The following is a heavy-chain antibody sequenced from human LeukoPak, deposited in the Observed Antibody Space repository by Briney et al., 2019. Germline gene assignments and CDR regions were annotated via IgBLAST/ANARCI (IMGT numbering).Heavy chain of an antibody. CDR3: ARDNDFDY. Sequence: ASVKVSCKASGYTFTGYSMHWVRQAPGQGLEWMGWINPNSGGTNYAQKFQGRLTMTRDMSTSTVYMELSSLRSEDTAFYYCARDNDFDYWGQGTLVTVSS. V-gene: IGHV1-2*02. CDR1: GYTFTGYS. D-gene: IGHD2-8*01. CDR2: INPNSGGT. J-gene: IGHJ4*02.